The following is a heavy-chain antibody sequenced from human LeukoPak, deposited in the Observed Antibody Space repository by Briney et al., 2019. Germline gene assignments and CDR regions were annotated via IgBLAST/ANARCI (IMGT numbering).Heavy chain of an antibody. CDR2: ISGSGGST. J-gene: IGHJ4*02. CDR1: GFTFSSYA. CDR3: AKGGGDFGGTYYFDC. Sequence: GGSLRLSCAASGFTFSSYAMSWVRQAPGKGLEWVSAISGSGGSTDYADSVKGRFTISRDNSKNTQYSQMKSLRAEATAVYYCAKGGGDFGGTYYFDCWGQGTLVTAS. V-gene: IGHV3-23*01. D-gene: IGHD2-21*01.